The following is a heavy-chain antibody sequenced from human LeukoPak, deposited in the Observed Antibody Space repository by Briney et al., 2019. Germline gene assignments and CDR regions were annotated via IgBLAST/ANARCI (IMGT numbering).Heavy chain of an antibody. V-gene: IGHV3-30*03. CDR1: GFTFSSYG. CDR3: ARDMGGYCSSTSCYSDY. J-gene: IGHJ4*02. D-gene: IGHD2-2*02. CDR2: ISYDGSNK. Sequence: GGSLRLSCAASGFTFSSYGMHWVRQAPGKGLDWVAVISYDGSNKYYADSVKGRFTIFRDNSKNTLYLQMNSLRAEDTAVYYCARDMGGYCSSTSCYSDYWGQGTLVTVSS.